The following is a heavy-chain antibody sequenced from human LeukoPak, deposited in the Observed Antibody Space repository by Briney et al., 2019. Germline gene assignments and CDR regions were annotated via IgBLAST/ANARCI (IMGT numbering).Heavy chain of an antibody. Sequence: GASVKVSCKASGGTFSSYAIGWVRQAPGQGLEWMGGIIPIFGTANYAQKFQGRVTITTDESTSTAYMELSSLRSEDTAVYYCARDRYPSYDFWSGYLIFDYRGQGTLVTVSS. CDR2: IIPIFGTA. J-gene: IGHJ4*02. V-gene: IGHV1-69*05. CDR1: GGTFSSYA. D-gene: IGHD3-3*01. CDR3: ARDRYPSYDFWSGYLIFDY.